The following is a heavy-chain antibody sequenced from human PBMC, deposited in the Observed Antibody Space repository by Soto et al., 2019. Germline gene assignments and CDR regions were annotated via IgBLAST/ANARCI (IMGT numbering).Heavy chain of an antibody. CDR1: GGFVNSVNNY. V-gene: IGHV4-30-4*01. CDR3: ARVPFSSFGVADPPVGWFDP. CDR2: IFYTGST. J-gene: IGHJ5*02. Sequence: QVHLQESGPGLVKPSQTLSLTCTVSGGFVNSVNNYWSWIRQPPGKGLEWLGYIFYTGSTYYNPSLRSRITISIDTSKNRSSLKLTSVTAADPAVYYWARVPFSSFGVADPPVGWFDPWGQGTLVTVSS. D-gene: IGHD3-3*01.